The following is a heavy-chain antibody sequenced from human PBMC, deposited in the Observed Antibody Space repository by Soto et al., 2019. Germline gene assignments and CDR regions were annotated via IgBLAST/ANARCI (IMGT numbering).Heavy chain of an antibody. Sequence: PGASLRLSCATSGLIFRNYAMDWVRHAAGKGLEWVASIWHEGNHEVYADSVRGRFTISKHNSANTLFLQMNSLRAEETGVYYCVGDLENPAHYFYCYGMDLWGQGTPVTVSS. J-gene: IGHJ6*02. CDR3: VGDLENPAHYFYCYGMDL. D-gene: IGHD2-2*01. V-gene: IGHV3-33*02. CDR2: IWHEGNHE. CDR1: GLIFRNYA.